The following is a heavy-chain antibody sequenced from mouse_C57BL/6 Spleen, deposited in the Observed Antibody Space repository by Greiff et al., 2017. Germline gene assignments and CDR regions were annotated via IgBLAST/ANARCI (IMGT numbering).Heavy chain of an antibody. CDR1: GFSLTSYG. Sequence: VKVVESGPGLVAPSQSLSITCTVSGFSLTSYGVHWVRQPPGKGLEWLVVIWSDGSTTYNSALKSRLSISKDNSKSQVFLKMNSLQTDDTAMYYCARHGRYSNYGGYFDYWGQGTTLTVSS. CDR2: IWSDGST. J-gene: IGHJ2*01. V-gene: IGHV2-6-1*01. D-gene: IGHD2-5*01. CDR3: ARHGRYSNYGGYFDY.